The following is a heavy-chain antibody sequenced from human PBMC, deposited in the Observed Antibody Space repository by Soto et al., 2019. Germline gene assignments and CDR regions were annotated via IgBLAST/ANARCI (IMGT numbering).Heavy chain of an antibody. D-gene: IGHD6-13*01. CDR3: AREGTSSWSGDYGMDV. CDR1: GGSMRSYY. J-gene: IGHJ6*02. V-gene: IGHV4-59*01. Sequence: SETLSLTCTVSGGSMRSYYRSWIRQPPGKGLEWIGYIYYSGVSNYNPPPKSRVTMSVDTSNNQFFLKLNSVTAADTAVYYCAREGTSSWSGDYGMDVWGQGTMVTVSS. CDR2: IYYSGVS.